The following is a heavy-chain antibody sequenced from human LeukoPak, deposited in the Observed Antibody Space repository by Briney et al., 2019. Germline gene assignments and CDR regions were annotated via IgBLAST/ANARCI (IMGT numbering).Heavy chain of an antibody. D-gene: IGHD3-10*01. CDR3: ARHVGRGALNGMDV. CDR2: IYYSGST. V-gene: IGHV4-59*08. CDR1: GGSISRYY. J-gene: IGHJ6*02. Sequence: PSETLSLTCTVSGGSISRYYWSWIRQPPGKGLEWIGYIYYSGSTNYNPSLKSRVTISVDTSKNQFSLKLSSVTAADTAVYYCARHVGRGALNGMDVWGQGTTVTVSS.